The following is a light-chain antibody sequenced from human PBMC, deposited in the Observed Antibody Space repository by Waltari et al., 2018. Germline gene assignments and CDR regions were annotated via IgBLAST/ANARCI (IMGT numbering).Light chain of an antibody. V-gene: IGKV3-11*01. J-gene: IGKJ4*01. Sequence: EIVLTQSPATPSLSPGDRAALSCRASQSVTTELARYPQKPGQAPRLLIYDVSNRATGVPARFSGSGSGTDFTLTISSLDPEDFAVYYCQQRDSWPRTFGGGTKVEFK. CDR3: QQRDSWPRT. CDR1: QSVTTE. CDR2: DVS.